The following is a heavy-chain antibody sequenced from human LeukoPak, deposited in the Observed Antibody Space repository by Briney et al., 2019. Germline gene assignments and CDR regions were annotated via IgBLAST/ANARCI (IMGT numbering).Heavy chain of an antibody. V-gene: IGHV3-74*03. CDR2: IKSDGISA. Sequence: PGGSLRLSCAASGFTFSDYWMHWVRQAPGKGLVWVSLIKSDGISAVYADSVKGRFSISRDNAKNTLYLQMNSLRAEDTAVYFCAREVASAAFDYWGQGTPVTVSS. D-gene: IGHD5-12*01. J-gene: IGHJ4*02. CDR3: AREVASAAFDY. CDR1: GFTFSDYW.